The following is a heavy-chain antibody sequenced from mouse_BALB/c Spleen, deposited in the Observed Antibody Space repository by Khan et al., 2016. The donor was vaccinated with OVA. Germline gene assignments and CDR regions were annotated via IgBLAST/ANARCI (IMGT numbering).Heavy chain of an antibody. V-gene: IGHV3-6*02. J-gene: IGHJ1*01. CDR2: ISYDGSN. Sequence: EVQLQESGPGLVKPSQSLSLTCSVTGYSITSGYCWNWIRQFPGNKLEWMGYISYDGSNNYNPSLKNRISITRDTSKNQFFLQLNSVTTEDTATYYCARGGVVVPYWYFDVWGAGTTVTVSS. CDR3: ARGGVVVPYWYFDV. CDR1: GYSITSGYC. D-gene: IGHD1-1*01.